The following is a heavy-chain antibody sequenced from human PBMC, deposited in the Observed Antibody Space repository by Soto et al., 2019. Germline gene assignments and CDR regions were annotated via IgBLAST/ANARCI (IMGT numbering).Heavy chain of an antibody. CDR1: GFTFSSYS. V-gene: IGHV3-21*01. CDR3: ARARKRRGYVSSYYYYYGMDV. CDR2: ISSSSSYI. J-gene: IGHJ6*02. D-gene: IGHD3-16*01. Sequence: GGSLSLSCAASGFTFSSYSMNWVRQAPGKGLEWVSSISSSSSYIYYADSVKGRFTISRDNAKNSLYLQMNSLRAEDTAVYYCARARKRRGYVSSYYYYYGMDVWGQGTTVTVSS.